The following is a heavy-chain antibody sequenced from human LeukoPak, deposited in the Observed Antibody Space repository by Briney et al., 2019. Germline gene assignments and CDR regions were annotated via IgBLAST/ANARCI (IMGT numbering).Heavy chain of an antibody. CDR2: INLNSGGT. CDR1: GYTFTGYY. CDR3: ARTYYYGPGSYYNREYYYYGMDV. V-gene: IGHV1-2*02. J-gene: IGHJ6*02. D-gene: IGHD3-10*01. Sequence: ASVKVSCKASGYTFTGYYMHWVRQAPGQGLEWMGWINLNSGGTNYAQKFQGRVTMTRDTSISTAYMELSRLGCDDTAVYYWARTYYYGPGSYYNREYYYYGMDVWGQGTTVTVSS.